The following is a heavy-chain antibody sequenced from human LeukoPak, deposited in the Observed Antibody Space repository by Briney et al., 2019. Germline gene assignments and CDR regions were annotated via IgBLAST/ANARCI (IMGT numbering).Heavy chain of an antibody. Sequence: PAGGSLRLSCAASGFTFSSYWMHWVRHAPGKGLVWVSRINSDGSSTSYADSVKGRFTISRDNAKNTLYLQMNSLRAEDTAVYYCARGPYYYDSSGPEDAFDIWGQGTMVTVSS. CDR2: INSDGSST. CDR3: ARGPYYYDSSGPEDAFDI. D-gene: IGHD3-22*01. CDR1: GFTFSSYW. J-gene: IGHJ3*02. V-gene: IGHV3-74*01.